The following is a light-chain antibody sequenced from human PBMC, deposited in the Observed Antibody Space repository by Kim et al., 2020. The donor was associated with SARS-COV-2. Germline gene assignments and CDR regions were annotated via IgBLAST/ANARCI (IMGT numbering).Light chain of an antibody. CDR2: AAS. J-gene: IGKJ2*01. Sequence: DIQMTQSTSAMSASVGDRVTITCRASQDISNYLAWFQQRPGKVPQRLIYAASNLQSGVPSRFSGSGFGTEFTLTISSLQPEDLATYYCLQHKSYPYTFGQGTKLEI. V-gene: IGKV1-17*03. CDR3: LQHKSYPYT. CDR1: QDISNY.